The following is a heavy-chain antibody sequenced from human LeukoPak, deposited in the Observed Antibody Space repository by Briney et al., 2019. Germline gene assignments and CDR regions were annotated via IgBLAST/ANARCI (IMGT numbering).Heavy chain of an antibody. D-gene: IGHD4-17*01. V-gene: IGHV3-7*01. CDR3: ARDLYGDYFFDY. CDR1: GFTFSSYY. CDR2: IKEDGSER. J-gene: IGHJ4*02. Sequence: GGSLRFSCVASGFTFSSYYMSWVRQAPGKGLEWVANIKEDGSERYYVDSMKGRFTISRDNAKNSLYLQMNSLRAEDTAVYYCARDLYGDYFFDYWGQGTLVTVSS.